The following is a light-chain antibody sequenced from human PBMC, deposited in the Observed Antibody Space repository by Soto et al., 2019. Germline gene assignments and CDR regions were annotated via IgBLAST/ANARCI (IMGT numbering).Light chain of an antibody. J-gene: IGLJ3*02. CDR1: SSDIGTYDY. V-gene: IGLV2-14*01. CDR2: EVI. Sequence: QSALTQPASVSGSPGQSITISCTGTSSDIGTYDYVSWYQQHPGKAPKLMIYEVINRPSGISNRFSGSKSGNTASLTISGLQAEDEADYYCSSYTTSSPLEAFGRGTKLTVL. CDR3: SSYTTSSPLEA.